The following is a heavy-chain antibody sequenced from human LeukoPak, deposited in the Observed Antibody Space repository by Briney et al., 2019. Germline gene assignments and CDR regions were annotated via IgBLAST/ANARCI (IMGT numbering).Heavy chain of an antibody. CDR3: ARGKRGSGSGTYYNFVTFDY. J-gene: IGHJ4*02. D-gene: IGHD3-10*01. CDR1: GYTFTSYD. Sequence: GASVKVSCKASGYTFTSYDINWVRQATGQGLEWMGWMNPNSGNTGYAQKFQGRVTITRHTSISTAYMELSSLRSEDTAVYYCARGKRGSGSGTYYNFVTFDYWGQGTLVTVSS. CDR2: MNPNSGNT. V-gene: IGHV1-8*01.